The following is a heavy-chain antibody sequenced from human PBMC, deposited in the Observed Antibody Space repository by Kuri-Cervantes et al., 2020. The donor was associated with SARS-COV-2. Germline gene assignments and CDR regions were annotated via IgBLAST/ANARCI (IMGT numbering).Heavy chain of an antibody. J-gene: IGHJ4*02. CDR3: AKDGYNWGDYFDY. Sequence: GESLKISCAASGFTFINAWMNWVRQAPGKGLEWVSSIYGSGERTYYADSVKGRFTVSRDNLRNTLYLEMNSLRAEDTALYFCAKDGYNWGDYFDYWGQGTLVTVSS. CDR1: GFTFINAW. V-gene: IGHV3-23*01. D-gene: IGHD1-1*01. CDR2: IYGSGERT.